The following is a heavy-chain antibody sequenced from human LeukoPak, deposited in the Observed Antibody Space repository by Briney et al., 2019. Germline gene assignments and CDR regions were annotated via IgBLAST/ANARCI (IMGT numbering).Heavy chain of an antibody. Sequence: GGSLRLSCAASGFTFSSYSMNWVRQAPGKGLEWVSSISSSSSYIYYADSVKGRFTISRDNAKNSLYLQMNSLRAEDTAVYYCAKDRSSGWYTTLDYWGQGVLVTVSS. CDR2: ISSSSSYI. J-gene: IGHJ4*02. CDR1: GFTFSSYS. V-gene: IGHV3-21*01. CDR3: AKDRSSGWYTTLDY. D-gene: IGHD6-19*01.